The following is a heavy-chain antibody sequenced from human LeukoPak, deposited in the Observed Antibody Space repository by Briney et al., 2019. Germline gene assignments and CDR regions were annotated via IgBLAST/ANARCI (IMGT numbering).Heavy chain of an antibody. CDR2: ISGSGSDL. V-gene: IGHV3-11*01. Sequence: GGSLRLSCVACGFAFSDYYMSWIRPAPGRGLEWISYISGSGSDLYYADSVKGRFTISRDNANDSLYLQMNSLRAEDTAVYYCARSIGYYYTMDVWGQGTTVTVSS. CDR1: GFAFSDYY. J-gene: IGHJ6*02. CDR3: ARSIGYYYTMDV. D-gene: IGHD3-22*01.